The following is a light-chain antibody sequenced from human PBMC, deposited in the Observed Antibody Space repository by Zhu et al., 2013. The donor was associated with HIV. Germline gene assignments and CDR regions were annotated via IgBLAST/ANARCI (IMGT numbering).Light chain of an antibody. V-gene: IGKV1-33*01. CDR2: DAS. J-gene: IGKJ5*01. CDR3: QQYNSPPT. Sequence: DIQMTQSPSSLSASVGDRLTITCQASQDVNKYLNWYQLKPGKAPKLLIYDASNLETGVPSRFSGSGSGTDFTFTISSLQPEDIATYYCQQYNSPPTFGQGTRLEIK. CDR1: QDVNKY.